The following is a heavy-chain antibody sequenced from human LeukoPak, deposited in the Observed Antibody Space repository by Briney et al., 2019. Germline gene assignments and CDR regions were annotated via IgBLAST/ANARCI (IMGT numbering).Heavy chain of an antibody. D-gene: IGHD6-19*01. CDR3: ARDQVKRVRVAGDYYYYGMDV. Sequence: GGSLRLSCAASGFTFSSYAMHWVRQAPGKGLEWVAVISYDGSNKYYADSVKGRFTISRDNSKNTLYLQMNSLRAEDTAVYYCARDQVKRVRVAGDYYYYGMDVWGQGTTVTVSS. CDR2: ISYDGSNK. J-gene: IGHJ6*02. V-gene: IGHV3-30-3*01. CDR1: GFTFSSYA.